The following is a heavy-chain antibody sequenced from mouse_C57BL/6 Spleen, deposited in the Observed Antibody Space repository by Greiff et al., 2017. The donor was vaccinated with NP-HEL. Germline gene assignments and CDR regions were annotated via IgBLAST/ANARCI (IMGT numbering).Heavy chain of an antibody. V-gene: IGHV1-18*01. Sequence: VQLKQSGPELVKPGASVKIPCKASGYTFTDYNMDWVKQSHGKSLEWIGDINPNNGGTIYNQKFKGKATLTVDKSSSTAYMELRSLTSEDTAVYYCARKGYYGYDDAMDYWGQGTSVTVSS. D-gene: IGHD2-2*01. J-gene: IGHJ4*01. CDR1: GYTFTDYN. CDR2: INPNNGGT. CDR3: ARKGYYGYDDAMDY.